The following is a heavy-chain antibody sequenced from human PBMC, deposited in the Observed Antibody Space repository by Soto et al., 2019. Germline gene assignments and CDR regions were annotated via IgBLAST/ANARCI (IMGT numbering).Heavy chain of an antibody. D-gene: IGHD3-3*01. Sequence: VQVVESGGGLVQPGGSLRLSCAASGFTFSSNSMNWVRQAPGKGVEWISYISSSSSTIYADSVKGRFTISRDNAKNSLYLQMNSLRDEDTAMYYCARVIWSGHLTSDLWGQGTLVTVSS. CDR3: ARVIWSGHLTSDL. J-gene: IGHJ5*02. V-gene: IGHV3-48*02. CDR1: GFTFSSNS. CDR2: ISSSSSTI.